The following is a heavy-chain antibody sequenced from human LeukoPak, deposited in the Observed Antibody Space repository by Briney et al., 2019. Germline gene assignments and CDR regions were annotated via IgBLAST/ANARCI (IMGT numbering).Heavy chain of an antibody. J-gene: IGHJ4*02. V-gene: IGHV3-9*01. CDR2: ISWNSGNI. Sequence: TGGSLRLSCAASGFTFDDYAMHWVRHAPGKGLEWVSGISWNSGNIGYADSVKGRFTISRDNAKNSLYLQMNSLRTEDTALYYCAKDYSSSWYGTGVDYWGQGTLVTVSS. CDR1: GFTFDDYA. D-gene: IGHD6-13*01. CDR3: AKDYSSSWYGTGVDY.